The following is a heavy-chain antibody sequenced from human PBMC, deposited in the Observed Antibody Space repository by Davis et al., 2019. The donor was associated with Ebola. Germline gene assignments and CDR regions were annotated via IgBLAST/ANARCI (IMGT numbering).Heavy chain of an antibody. V-gene: IGHV4-59*01. CDR2: IYYSGST. D-gene: IGHD4-17*01. CDR1: GGSISSYY. CDR3: ARRGDYGDYVGALGWFDP. Sequence: MPSETLSLTCTVSGGSISSYYWSWIRQPPGKGLEWIGYIYYSGSTNYNPSLKSRVTISVDTSKNQFSLKLSSVTAADTAVYYCARRGDYGDYVGALGWFDPWGQGTLVTVSS. J-gene: IGHJ5*02.